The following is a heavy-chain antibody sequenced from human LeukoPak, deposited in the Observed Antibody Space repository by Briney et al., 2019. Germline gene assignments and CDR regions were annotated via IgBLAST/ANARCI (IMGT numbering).Heavy chain of an antibody. CDR2: ISWNGGSI. CDR3: AKDRAPPSSGICDY. Sequence: GGSLRLSCTASGFTFDDYAMHWVRQAPGKGQEWVSSISWNGGSIGYADSVKGRFTISRDDAKNSLYLQIYSLRPADTALYYCAKDRAPPSSGICDYWGQGTLVTVCS. CDR1: GFTFDDYA. J-gene: IGHJ4*02. D-gene: IGHD6-19*01. V-gene: IGHV3-9*01.